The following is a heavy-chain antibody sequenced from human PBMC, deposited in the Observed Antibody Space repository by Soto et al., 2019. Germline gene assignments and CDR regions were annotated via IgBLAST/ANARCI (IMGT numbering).Heavy chain of an antibody. Sequence: SVKVSCKASGYTFTNHAMHWVRQAPGRRLEWMGWINAGNGNTRYSQQFQGRVTITRDTSARIVYIDLSSLRSEDTAVYYCASDLGDHDVFEIWGQGRMVTVS. J-gene: IGHJ3*02. V-gene: IGHV1-3*01. CDR3: ASDLGDHDVFEI. D-gene: IGHD2-21*01. CDR1: GYTFTNHA. CDR2: INAGNGNT.